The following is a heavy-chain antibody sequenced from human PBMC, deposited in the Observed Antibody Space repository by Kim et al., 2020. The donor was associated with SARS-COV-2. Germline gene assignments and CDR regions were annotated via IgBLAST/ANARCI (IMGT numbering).Heavy chain of an antibody. J-gene: IGHJ6*02. CDR2: INPNSGDT. D-gene: IGHD3-9*01. Sequence: ASVKVSCKGSGYPFRDFYIHWVRQAPGQGLEWMGRINPNSGDTHYAQKFQARVSMTRDTSINTASMELRRLTSADTAVYYCTRVQTGAYFYYGIDLWVQGTTVIVSS. CDR1: GYPFRDFY. CDR3: TRVQTGAYFYYGIDL. V-gene: IGHV1-2*06.